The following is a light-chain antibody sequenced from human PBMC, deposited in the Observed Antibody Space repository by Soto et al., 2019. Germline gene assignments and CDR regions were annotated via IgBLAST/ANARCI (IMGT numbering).Light chain of an antibody. CDR3: GSITPNTNSG. V-gene: IGLV2-23*02. Sequence: QSVLTQPASVSGAPGQSSGIPCTGTSADVGSYNLVSWYQQHPGKAPKLVIYEVTTRPSGASNRFSGSKSGRTASLTLSALRVKEEAVYVCGSITPNTNSGFGPGPKLTV. J-gene: IGLJ1*01. CDR1: SADVGSYNL. CDR2: EVT.